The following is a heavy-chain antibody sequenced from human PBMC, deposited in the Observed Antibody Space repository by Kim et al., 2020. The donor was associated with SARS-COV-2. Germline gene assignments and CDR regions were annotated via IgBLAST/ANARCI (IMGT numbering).Heavy chain of an antibody. D-gene: IGHD5-18*01. J-gene: IGHJ4*02. Sequence: GGSLRLSCAASGFTVSSNYMSWVRQAPGKGLEWVSVIYSGGSTYYADSVKGRFTISRDNSKNTLYLQMNSLRAEDTAVYYCASAVHTAMGLPGFDYWGQGTLVTVSS. CDR2: IYSGGST. CDR3: ASAVHTAMGLPGFDY. CDR1: GFTVSSNY. V-gene: IGHV3-53*01.